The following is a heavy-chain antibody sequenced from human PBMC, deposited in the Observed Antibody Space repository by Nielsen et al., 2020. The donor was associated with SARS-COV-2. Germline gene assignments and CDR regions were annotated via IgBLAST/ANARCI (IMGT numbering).Heavy chain of an antibody. CDR3: ARETIAVAGRAFDY. D-gene: IGHD6-19*01. CDR1: GFSFNDYY. V-gene: IGHV3-11*04. CDR2: IGSDDDST. Sequence: GESLKISCVASGFSFNDYYMSWIRQAPGKGLEWISYIGSDDDSTYYADSVKGRFTISRDNARSSVFLQMNSLRAEDTAVYYCARETIAVAGRAFDYWGQGTLVTVSS. J-gene: IGHJ4*02.